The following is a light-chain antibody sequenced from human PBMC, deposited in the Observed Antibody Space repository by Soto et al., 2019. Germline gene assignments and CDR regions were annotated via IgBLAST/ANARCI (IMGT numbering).Light chain of an antibody. CDR3: QQRSNWPST. CDR1: QSVSGY. J-gene: IGKJ4*01. Sequence: EIVITQYPATLSLSPGNRAPLSCRASQSVSGYLAWYQQKPGQAPRLLIYDASNRATGIPARFSGSGSGTDFTLTITSLEPEDFAVYYCQQRSNWPSTFGGGTKVEI. CDR2: DAS. V-gene: IGKV3-11*01.